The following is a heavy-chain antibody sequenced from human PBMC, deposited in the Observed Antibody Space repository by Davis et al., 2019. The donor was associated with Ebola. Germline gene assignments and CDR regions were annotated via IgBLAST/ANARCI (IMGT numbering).Heavy chain of an antibody. D-gene: IGHD3-3*01. V-gene: IGHV4-34*01. CDR2: INHSGST. CDR3: ARRDFVNAFDI. CDR1: GGSFSGYY. Sequence: PGGSLRLSCAVYGGSFSGYYWSWIRQPPGKGLEWIGEINHSGSTNYNPSLKSRVTISVDTSKNQFSLKLSSVTAADTAVYYCARRDFVNAFDIWGQGTMVTVSS. J-gene: IGHJ3*02.